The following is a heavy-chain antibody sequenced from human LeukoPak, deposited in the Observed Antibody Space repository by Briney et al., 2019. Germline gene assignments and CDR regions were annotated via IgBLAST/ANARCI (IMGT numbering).Heavy chain of an antibody. CDR3: ARDYDVGSWAFDY. CDR2: ISYDGSNK. D-gene: IGHD6-13*01. V-gene: IGHV3-30-3*01. CDR1: GFTFSSYA. Sequence: GGSLRLSCAASGFTFSSYAMHWVRQAPGKGLEWVAVISYDGSNKYYADSVKGRFTISRDNSKNTLYLQMNSLRAEDTAVYYCARDYDVGSWAFDYWGQGTLVTVSS. J-gene: IGHJ4*02.